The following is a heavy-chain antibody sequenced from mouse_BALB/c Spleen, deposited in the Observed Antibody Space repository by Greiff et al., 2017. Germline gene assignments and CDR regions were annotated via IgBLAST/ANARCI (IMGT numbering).Heavy chain of an antibody. Sequence: VQLQQSGAELVRPGSSAKIFCKASGYAFSSYWMNWVKQRPGQGLVWIGQIYPGDGDTNYNGKFKGKATLTADKSSSTAYMQLSSLTSEDSAVYFCARGGDYDASFDYWGQGTTLTVSS. CDR3: ARGGDYDASFDY. J-gene: IGHJ2*01. V-gene: IGHV1-80*01. CDR1: GYAFSSYW. D-gene: IGHD2-4*01. CDR2: IYPGDGDT.